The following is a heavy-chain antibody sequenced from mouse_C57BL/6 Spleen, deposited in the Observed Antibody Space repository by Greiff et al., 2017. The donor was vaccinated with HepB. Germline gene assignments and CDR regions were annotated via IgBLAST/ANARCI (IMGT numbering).Heavy chain of an antibody. CDR1: GYTFTSYW. J-gene: IGHJ3*01. Sequence: QVQLQQPGAELVKPGASVKMSCKASGYTFTSYWITWVKQRPGQGLEWIGDIYPGSGSTKDNEKFKSKATLTVDTSSSTAYMQLSSLTSEDSAVYYCARRGYSNWFAYWGQGTLVTVSA. CDR3: ARRGYSNWFAY. V-gene: IGHV1-55*01. CDR2: IYPGSGST. D-gene: IGHD2-5*01.